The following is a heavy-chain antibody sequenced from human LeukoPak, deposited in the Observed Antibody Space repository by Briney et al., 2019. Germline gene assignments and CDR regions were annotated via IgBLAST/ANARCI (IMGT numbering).Heavy chain of an antibody. D-gene: IGHD4-23*01. J-gene: IGHJ4*02. CDR1: GFTFRRHW. Sequence: PGGSLRLSRAASGFTFRRHWMSWVRQAPGRGRGWVAYIKQWGNEKQYMDSVRDRFTSARDNTKNSMYLQMDSLRDEDTAVYYCARAGRSFYGGSSDYWGQGPLVTVSS. V-gene: IGHV3-7*01. CDR3: ARAGRSFYGGSSDY. CDR2: IKQWGNEK.